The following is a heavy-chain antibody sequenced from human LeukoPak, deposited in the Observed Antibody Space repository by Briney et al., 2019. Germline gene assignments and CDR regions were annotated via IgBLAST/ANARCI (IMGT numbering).Heavy chain of an antibody. Sequence: SETLSLTCTVSGGSISSTSFYWGWIRQPPGKGLEWIGSIYYSGSTYYNPSLKSRVTISVDTSKNQLSLKLSSVTAADTAVYYCARYRSGSGYYLAQFDYWGQGTPVTVSS. CDR3: ARYRSGSGYYLAQFDY. CDR1: GGSISSTSFY. D-gene: IGHD3-3*01. V-gene: IGHV4-39*01. J-gene: IGHJ4*02. CDR2: IYYSGST.